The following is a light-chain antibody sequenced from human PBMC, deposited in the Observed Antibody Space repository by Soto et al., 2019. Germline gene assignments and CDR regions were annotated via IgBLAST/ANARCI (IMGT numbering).Light chain of an antibody. V-gene: IGKV3-15*01. J-gene: IGKJ1*01. CDR2: RAS. Sequence: IVMTQSPATLSVSPGERATLSCRASQNIYSNIAWYQQRPGQAPRLLIYRASTRATGVPARFSGSGSGTEFTLTISSLQSEDFTVYSCLQYHNLWALGQGTKVDIK. CDR3: LQYHNLWA. CDR1: QNIYSN.